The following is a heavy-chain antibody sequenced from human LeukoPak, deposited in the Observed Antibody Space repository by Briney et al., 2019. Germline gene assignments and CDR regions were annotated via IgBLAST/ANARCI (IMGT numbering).Heavy chain of an antibody. CDR3: ARDPYSSSWSYGMDV. D-gene: IGHD6-13*01. V-gene: IGHV3-49*03. CDR1: GFTFGDYA. J-gene: IGHJ6*02. Sequence: PGRSLRLSCTASGFTFGDYAMSWFRQAPGKGLEWVGFIRSKAYGGTTEYAASVKGRFTISRDDSKSIAYLQMNSLKTEDTAVYYCARDPYSSSWSYGMDVWGQGTTVAVSS. CDR2: IRSKAYGGTT.